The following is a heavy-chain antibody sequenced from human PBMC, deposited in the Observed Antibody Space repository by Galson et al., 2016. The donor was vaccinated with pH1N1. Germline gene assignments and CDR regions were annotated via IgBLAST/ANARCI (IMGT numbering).Heavy chain of an antibody. Sequence: SVKVSCKASGYTFTNFGVSWLRLAPGQGLAWMGWISVYSGHTNYAQRFQGRVSMTTDTSTNTAYLDLRSLRSDDTAFYYCARLYYAAGSYFDYWGQGTLVTVSS. CDR1: GYTFTNFG. CDR2: ISVYSGHT. CDR3: ARLYYAAGSYFDY. V-gene: IGHV1-18*01. J-gene: IGHJ4*02. D-gene: IGHD3-3*01.